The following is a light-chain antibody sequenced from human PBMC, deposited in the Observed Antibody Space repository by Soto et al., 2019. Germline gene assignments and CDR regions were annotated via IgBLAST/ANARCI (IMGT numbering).Light chain of an antibody. V-gene: IGKV1-39*01. CDR2: AAS. CDR1: HSISPY. Sequence: DIQMTQSPSSLSASVGDKVTITCRASHSISPYLNWYQQKPGKAPKLLIYAASSLQSGVPSRFSGGGSATDFTLTISSLQPEDFATYYCQQSFSTTWTFGHGTKVDIK. CDR3: QQSFSTTWT. J-gene: IGKJ1*01.